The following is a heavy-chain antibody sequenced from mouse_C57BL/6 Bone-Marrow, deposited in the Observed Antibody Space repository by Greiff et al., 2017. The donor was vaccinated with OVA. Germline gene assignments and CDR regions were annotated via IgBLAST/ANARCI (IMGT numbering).Heavy chain of an antibody. CDR1: GYTFTSYW. CDR2: IDPSDSYT. V-gene: IGHV1-69*01. CDR3: ARGPH. J-gene: IGHJ2*01. Sequence: VQLKQPGAELVMPGASVKLSCKASGYTFTSYWMHWVKQRPGQGLEWIGEIDPSDSYTNYNQKFKGKSTLTVDKSSSTAYMQLSSLTSEDSAVYYCARGPHWGQGTTLTVSS.